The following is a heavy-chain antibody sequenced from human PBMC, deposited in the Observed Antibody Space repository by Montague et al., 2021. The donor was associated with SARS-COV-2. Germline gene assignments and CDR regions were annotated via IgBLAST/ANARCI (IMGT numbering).Heavy chain of an antibody. CDR1: GDSMSNYY. V-gene: IGHV4-59*01. CDR3: ARAPIYRSSWYAYFDY. D-gene: IGHD6-13*01. Sequence: SETLSLTCTVSGDSMSNYYWSWIRQPPGKGLEWIGYINYSGSTHYNPSLQSRVTLSKDTSKNQFSLRLTSVTAADTAMYFCARAPIYRSSWYAYFDYWGQGTRVTGPS. J-gene: IGHJ4*02. CDR2: INYSGST.